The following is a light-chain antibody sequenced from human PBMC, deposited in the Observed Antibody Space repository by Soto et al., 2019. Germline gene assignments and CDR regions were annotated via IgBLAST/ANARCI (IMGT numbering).Light chain of an antibody. V-gene: IGLV2-23*02. Sequence: QSVLTQSASVSGSPGQSITISCTGSSRDVGNYNLVSWYQQHPGKAPKLMIYEVSKRPSGVANRFSGSKSGNTASLTISGLQAEDEADYYCCSYAGSSTDVVFGGGTKLTV. J-gene: IGLJ2*01. CDR1: SRDVGNYNL. CDR3: CSYAGSSTDVV. CDR2: EVS.